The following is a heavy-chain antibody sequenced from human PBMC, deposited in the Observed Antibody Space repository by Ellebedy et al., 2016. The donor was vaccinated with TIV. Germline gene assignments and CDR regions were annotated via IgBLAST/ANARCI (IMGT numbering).Heavy chain of an antibody. CDR3: ARDMAWGNERINDPFDI. J-gene: IGHJ3*02. Sequence: GGSLRLSCAASGFSFRSYSMNWVRQAPGKGLEWVSYISGSTMTTSYADSVTGRFTTSRDNAKNSLYLQMNSLRAEDTAVYYCARDMAWGNERINDPFDIWGQGTMVTVSS. D-gene: IGHD7-27*01. CDR1: GFSFRSYS. V-gene: IGHV3-48*04. CDR2: ISGSTMTT.